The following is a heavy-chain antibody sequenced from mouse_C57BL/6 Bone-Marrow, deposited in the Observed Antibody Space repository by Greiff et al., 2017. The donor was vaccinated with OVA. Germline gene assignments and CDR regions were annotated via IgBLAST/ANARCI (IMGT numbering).Heavy chain of an antibody. CDR1: GFNIKDDY. CDR2: IDPENGDT. V-gene: IGHV14-4*01. D-gene: IGHD1-1*01. CDR3: TDHYYGSYYYAMDY. Sequence: VQLQQSGAELVRPGASVKLSCTASGFNIKDDYMHWVKQRPEQGLEWIGWIDPENGDTEYASKFQGKATITADTSSNTAYLQLSSLTSEYTAVYYCTDHYYGSYYYAMDYWGQGTSVTVSS. J-gene: IGHJ4*01.